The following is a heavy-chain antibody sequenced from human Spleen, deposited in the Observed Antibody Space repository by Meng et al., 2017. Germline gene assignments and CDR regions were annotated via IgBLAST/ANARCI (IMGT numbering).Heavy chain of an antibody. Sequence: QVQLQESRPGLVKPPQTLSLTCTVSGDSISSGTYYWGWIRQHPGKALELIGYFYYSGSTNYNPSLKSRVTISVDRSKNQFSLKLTSVTAADTAVYYCARAHSSGWSPHAYWGQGSLVTVSS. D-gene: IGHD6-19*01. J-gene: IGHJ4*02. CDR2: FYYSGST. CDR3: ARAHSSGWSPHAY. CDR1: GDSISSGTYY. V-gene: IGHV4-31*03.